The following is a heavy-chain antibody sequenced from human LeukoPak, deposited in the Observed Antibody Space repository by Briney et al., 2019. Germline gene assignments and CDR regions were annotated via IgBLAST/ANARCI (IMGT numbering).Heavy chain of an antibody. CDR3: ARGTTSIPDY. CDR2: IYTSGST. V-gene: IGHV4-61*02. Sequence: SETLSLTCTVSGGSISSGSYYWSWIRQPAGKGLEWIGRIYTSGSTNYNPSLKSRVTISVNTYKNQFSLKLSSVTAADTAVYYCARGTTSIPDYWGQGTLVTVSS. CDR1: GGSISSGSYY. D-gene: IGHD1/OR15-1a*01. J-gene: IGHJ4*02.